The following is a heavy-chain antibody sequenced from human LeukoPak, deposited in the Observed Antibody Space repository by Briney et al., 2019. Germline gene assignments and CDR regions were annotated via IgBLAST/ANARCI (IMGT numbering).Heavy chain of an antibody. CDR1: GGSISSYY. Sequence: SETLSLTCTVSGGSISSYYWSWIRQPPGKGLEWIGYIYYSGSTNYNPSLKSRVTISVDTSKNQFSLKLSSVTAADTAVYYCARSSPSWGYYYGMDVWGQGTKVTVSS. CDR2: IYYSGST. V-gene: IGHV4-59*01. CDR3: ARSSPSWGYYYGMDV. J-gene: IGHJ6*02. D-gene: IGHD2-2*01.